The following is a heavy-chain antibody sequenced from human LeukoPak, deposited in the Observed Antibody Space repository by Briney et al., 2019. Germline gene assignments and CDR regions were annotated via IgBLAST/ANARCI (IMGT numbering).Heavy chain of an antibody. CDR1: GFTFSSYW. D-gene: IGHD3-22*01. Sequence: GGSLRPSCAASGFTFSSYWMSWVRQAPGKGLEWVANIKQDGSEKYNVDSVKGRFTISRDNAKNSLYLQMNSLTTEDTAVYYCARGSRPNYFDTMNIWGQGTMVTVSS. V-gene: IGHV3-7*01. CDR3: ARGSRPNYFDTMNI. J-gene: IGHJ3*02. CDR2: IKQDGSEK.